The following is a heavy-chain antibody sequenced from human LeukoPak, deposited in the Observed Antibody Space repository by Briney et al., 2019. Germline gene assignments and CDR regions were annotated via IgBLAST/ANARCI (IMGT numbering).Heavy chain of an antibody. CDR1: GFTFRNYA. D-gene: IGHD4-23*01. CDR3: GTTVVTRYFDY. CDR2: ISGSGDST. J-gene: IGHJ4*02. Sequence: GGSLRLSCAASGFTFRNYAMRWVRQAPGKGLELVSGISGSGDSTFYADSVEGRFTISRDNSKNTLYLQMNSLRADDTAVYYCGTTVVTRYFDYWGQGTLVAVSS. V-gene: IGHV3-23*01.